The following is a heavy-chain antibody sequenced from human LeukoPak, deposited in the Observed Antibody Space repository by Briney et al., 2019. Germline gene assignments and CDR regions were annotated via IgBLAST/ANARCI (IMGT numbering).Heavy chain of an antibody. CDR3: VRGRYDSSGYFALDI. V-gene: IGHV4-4*07. Sequence: SETLSLTCTVSGVSISSYYWSWIRQPAGKGLEWIGRIYTSGSTDYNPSLKSRVTMSVDTSKNQFSLKLSSVTAADTAVYYCVRGRYDSSGYFALDIWGQGTMVTVSS. J-gene: IGHJ3*02. CDR2: IYTSGST. CDR1: GVSISSYY. D-gene: IGHD3-22*01.